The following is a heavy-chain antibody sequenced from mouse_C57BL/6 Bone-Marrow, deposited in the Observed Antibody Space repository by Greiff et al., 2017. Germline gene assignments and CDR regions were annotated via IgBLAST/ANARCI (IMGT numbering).Heavy chain of an antibody. CDR3: AREGLGGFAY. CDR1: GYTFTSYG. CDR2: IYPRSGNT. J-gene: IGHJ3*01. Sequence: VQLKQSGAELARPGASVKLSCKASGYTFTSYGISWVKQRTGQGLEWIGEIYPRSGNTYYNEKFKGKATLTADKSSSTAYMELRSLTSEDSAVYFCAREGLGGFAYWGQGTLVTVSA. V-gene: IGHV1-81*01. D-gene: IGHD3-1*01.